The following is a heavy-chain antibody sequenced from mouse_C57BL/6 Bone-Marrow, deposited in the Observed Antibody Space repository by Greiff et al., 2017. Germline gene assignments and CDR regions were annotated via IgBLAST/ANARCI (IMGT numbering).Heavy chain of an antibody. CDR3: NGMCRKKKASLPEETVTVVPVPQTSKYQVTFAY. CDR1: GYTFTDHT. J-gene: IGHJ3*01. CDR2: IYPRDGST. Sequence: QVQLQQSDAELVKPGASVKISCKVSGYTFTDHTIHWMKQRPEQGLEWIGYIYPRDGSTKYNEKFKGKATLTADKSSSTAYMQFNSLTSEDSAVYFCNGMCRKKKASLPEETVTVVPVPQTSKYQVTFAYWGQGTLVTVSA. V-gene: IGHV1-78*01. D-gene: IGHD2-1*01.